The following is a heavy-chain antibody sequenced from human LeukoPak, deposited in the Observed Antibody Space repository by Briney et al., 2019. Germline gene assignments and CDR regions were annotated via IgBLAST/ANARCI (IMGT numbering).Heavy chain of an antibody. CDR2: INHSGST. D-gene: IGHD3-16*02. Sequence: KPSETLSLTCAVYGGSFSGYYWSWIRQPPGKGLEWIGEINHSGSTNYNPSLKSRVTTSVDTSKNQFSLKLSSVTAADTAAYYCARGDYVWGSYRYNWFDPWGQGTLVTVSS. CDR3: ARGDYVWGSYRYNWFDP. CDR1: GGSFSGYY. J-gene: IGHJ5*02. V-gene: IGHV4-34*01.